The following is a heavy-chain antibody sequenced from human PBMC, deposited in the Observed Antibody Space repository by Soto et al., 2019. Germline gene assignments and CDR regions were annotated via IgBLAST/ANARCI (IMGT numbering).Heavy chain of an antibody. CDR2: IGGGGRLI. V-gene: IGHV3-48*02. J-gene: IGHJ4*02. Sequence: EVHLVESGGGLVQRGGSLRLSCAASGFTFSSFSMNWVRQAHGMGLEWISYIGGGGRLISYADSVKGRFAISRDNAQNSLYLQMDSLRDEETAVYYCARDLGWAFDCWGQGTLVTVSS. CDR1: GFTFSSFS. D-gene: IGHD6-19*01. CDR3: ARDLGWAFDC.